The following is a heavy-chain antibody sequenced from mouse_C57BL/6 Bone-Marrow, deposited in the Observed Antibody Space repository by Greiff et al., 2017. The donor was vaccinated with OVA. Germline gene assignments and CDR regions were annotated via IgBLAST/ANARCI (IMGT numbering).Heavy chain of an antibody. D-gene: IGHD2-4*01. CDR2: IDPANGNT. Sequence: VQLQQSVAELVRPGASVKLSCTASGFNIKNTYMHWVKQRPEQGLEWIGRIDPANGNTKYAAKFQGKATLTADTSSTTAYLQLSSLTSEDTAIYYCASQPYYDYAVPSWFAYWGQGTLVTVSA. CDR3: ASQPYYDYAVPSWFAY. V-gene: IGHV14-3*01. CDR1: GFNIKNTY. J-gene: IGHJ3*01.